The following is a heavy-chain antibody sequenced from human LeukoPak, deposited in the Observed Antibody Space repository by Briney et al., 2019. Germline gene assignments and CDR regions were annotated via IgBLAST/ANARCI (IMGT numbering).Heavy chain of an antibody. CDR1: GFTFNTFS. D-gene: IGHD6-13*01. CDR2: ISGGSTSI. Sequence: GGSLRLSCVASGFTFNTFSMNWVRQAPGKGLEWLSFISGGSTSIYYADSVKGRFTISRDNAKNSLYLQMNSLSDEDTAVYFCVRDVRSSWSYWGQGTLVTVSS. CDR3: VRDVRSSWSY. J-gene: IGHJ4*02. V-gene: IGHV3-48*02.